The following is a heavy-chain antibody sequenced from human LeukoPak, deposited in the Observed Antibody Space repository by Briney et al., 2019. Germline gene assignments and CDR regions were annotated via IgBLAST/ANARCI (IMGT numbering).Heavy chain of an antibody. V-gene: IGHV3-23*01. Sequence: PGGSLRLSCAASGFTFSDYAMHWVRQAPGRGLEWVSAISGRDGRTYYTDSVKGRFTISRDNSKNTLYLQMNSLRAEDTAVYYCCTSPSFGSSWYQFNYWGQGALVIVSS. J-gene: IGHJ4*02. CDR1: GFTFSDYA. CDR3: CTSPSFGSSWYQFNY. CDR2: ISGRDGRT. D-gene: IGHD6-13*01.